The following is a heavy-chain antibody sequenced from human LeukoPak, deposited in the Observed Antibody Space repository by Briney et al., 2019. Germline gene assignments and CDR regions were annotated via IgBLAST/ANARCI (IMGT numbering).Heavy chain of an antibody. CDR2: INPNSGGT. D-gene: IGHD1-14*01. CDR1: GYTFTGYY. J-gene: IGHJ5*02. V-gene: IGHV1-2*06. Sequence: WASVTVSCKASGYTFTGYYMHWVRQAPGQGLEWMGRINPNSGGTNYAQKFQGRVTMTRDTSISTAYMELSRLRSDDTAVYYCARDLPEFRGGSTPWGQGTLVTVSS. CDR3: ARDLPEFRGGSTP.